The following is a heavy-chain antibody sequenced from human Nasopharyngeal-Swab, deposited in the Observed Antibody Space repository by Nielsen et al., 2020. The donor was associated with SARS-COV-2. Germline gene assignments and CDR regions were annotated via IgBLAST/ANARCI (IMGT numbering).Heavy chain of an antibody. Sequence: ASVKVSCKASGYTFIGYYIHWVRQAPGQGLKWMGWINPNSGGTNYAQKFQGRVTMTRDTSISTAYMELSRLRSDDTAVYYCARVVWVDWDAFHIWGQGTIVTVSS. J-gene: IGHJ3*02. CDR2: INPNSGGT. CDR3: ARVVWVDWDAFHI. D-gene: IGHD3-16*01. V-gene: IGHV1-2*02. CDR1: GYTFIGYY.